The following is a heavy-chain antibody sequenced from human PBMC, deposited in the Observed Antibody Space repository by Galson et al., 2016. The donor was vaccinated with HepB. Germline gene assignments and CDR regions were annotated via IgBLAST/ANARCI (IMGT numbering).Heavy chain of an antibody. CDR1: GFTFSSYS. J-gene: IGHJ5*01. V-gene: IGHV3-74*01. Sequence: SLRLSCAASGFTFSSYSMNWVRQAPGKGLVWVSRIDSDGITTAYADSVKGRFTISRDNSKNTLNLQMNGLRAEDTAVYYCAKVATPNRNYENWFDSWGQGTLVTVSS. CDR3: AKVATPNRNYENWFDS. CDR2: IDSDGITT. D-gene: IGHD4-11*01.